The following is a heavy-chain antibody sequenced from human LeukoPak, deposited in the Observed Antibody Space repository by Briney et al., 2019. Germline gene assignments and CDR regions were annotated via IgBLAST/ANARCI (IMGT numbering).Heavy chain of an antibody. CDR1: GGSISSYY. CDR2: IYYSGST. CDR3: AGGSYDDYFYYYMDV. Sequence: PSETLSLTCTVSGGSISSYYWSWIRQPPGKGLEWIGYIYYSGSTNYNPSLKSRVTISVDTSKNQLSLKLSSVTAADTAVYYCAGGSYDDYFYYYMDVWGKGTTVTVSS. J-gene: IGHJ6*03. V-gene: IGHV4-59*01. D-gene: IGHD3-22*01.